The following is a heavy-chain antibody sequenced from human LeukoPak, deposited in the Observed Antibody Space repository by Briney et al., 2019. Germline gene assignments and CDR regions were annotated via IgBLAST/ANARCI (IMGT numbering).Heavy chain of an antibody. D-gene: IGHD5-12*01. Sequence: SQTLSLTCAISGGSVSSNSAAWNWIRQSPSRGLEWLGRTYYRSKWRNDYAVSVKSRLIINADTSKNHFSLQLNSVTPEDTALYYCARGGGYDFDYWGQGTLVTVSS. J-gene: IGHJ4*02. CDR1: GGSVSSNSAA. CDR2: TYYRSKWRN. CDR3: ARGGGYDFDY. V-gene: IGHV6-1*01.